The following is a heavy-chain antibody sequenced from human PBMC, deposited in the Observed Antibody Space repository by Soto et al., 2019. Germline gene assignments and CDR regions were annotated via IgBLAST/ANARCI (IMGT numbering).Heavy chain of an antibody. Sequence: QVQLVQSGPEVKKPGASVKVSCETSGYTFLSYGISWVRQAPGQGLELMGWISAYTGKTDYVQKFQGRVTLPTDTSTPTAYMELTSVSSDDTAVSYCARDPRYCSGFRCYSELDYWGQGTRLTLAS. CDR2: ISAYTGKT. J-gene: IGHJ4*01. D-gene: IGHD2-15*01. V-gene: IGHV1-18*01. CDR1: GYTFLSYG. CDR3: ARDPRYCSGFRCYSELDY.